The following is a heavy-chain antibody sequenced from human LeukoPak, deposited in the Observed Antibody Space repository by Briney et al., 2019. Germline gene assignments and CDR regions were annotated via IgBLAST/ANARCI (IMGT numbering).Heavy chain of an antibody. Sequence: GGSLRLSCAASGFTFSNYWMSWVRQAPGKGLEWVANIKEDGSEKYYVDSVKGRFTISRDNAKNPLYLQMNSLRADDTAVYYCAREIEGNWFDPWGQGTLVTVSS. CDR1: GFTFSNYW. V-gene: IGHV3-7*03. D-gene: IGHD2/OR15-2a*01. CDR3: AREIEGNWFDP. CDR2: IKEDGSEK. J-gene: IGHJ5*02.